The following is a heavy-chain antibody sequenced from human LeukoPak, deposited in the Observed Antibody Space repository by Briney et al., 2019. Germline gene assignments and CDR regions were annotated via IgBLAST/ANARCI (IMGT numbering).Heavy chain of an antibody. J-gene: IGHJ4*02. D-gene: IGHD6-13*01. V-gene: IGHV1-8*01. Sequence: ASVKVSCKASGYTFTSYDINWVRQATGQGLEWMGWMNPNSGNTGYAQKFQGRVAMTTDTSTSTAYMELRSLRFDDTAFYYCARVISSSWYHHDHWGQGTLVTVSS. CDR3: ARVISSSWYHHDH. CDR1: GYTFTSYD. CDR2: MNPNSGNT.